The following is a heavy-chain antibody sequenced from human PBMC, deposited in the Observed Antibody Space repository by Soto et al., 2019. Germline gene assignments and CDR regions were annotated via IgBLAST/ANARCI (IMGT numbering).Heavy chain of an antibody. D-gene: IGHD2-2*01. J-gene: IGHJ6*02. CDR1: GFTFSSYG. CDR3: ARDLYLPAAMHYYGMDV. Sequence: GGSLRLSCAASGFTFSSYGMHWVRQAPGKGLEWVAVIWYDGSNKYYANSVKGRFTISRDNSKNTLYLQMNSLRAEDTAVYYCARDLYLPAAMHYYGMDVWGQGTTVTVS. V-gene: IGHV3-33*01. CDR2: IWYDGSNK.